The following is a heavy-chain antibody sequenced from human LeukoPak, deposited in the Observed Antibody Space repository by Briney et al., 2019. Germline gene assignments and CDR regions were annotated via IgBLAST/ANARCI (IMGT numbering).Heavy chain of an antibody. D-gene: IGHD4-11*01. CDR1: GGSFSGYY. CDR2: INHSGST. V-gene: IGHV4-34*01. CDR3: ARQATVTTSLPFDY. J-gene: IGHJ4*02. Sequence: SETLSLTCAVYGGSFSGYYWSWIRQPPGKGLEWIGEINHSGSTNYNPSLKSRVTISVDTSKNQFSLKLSSVTAADTAVYYCARQATVTTSLPFDYWGQGTLVTVSS.